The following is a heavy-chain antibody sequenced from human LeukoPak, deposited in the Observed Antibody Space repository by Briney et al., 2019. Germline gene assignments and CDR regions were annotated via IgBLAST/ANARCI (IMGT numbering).Heavy chain of an antibody. D-gene: IGHD6-6*01. CDR1: GGSFSGYY. V-gene: IGHV4-34*01. J-gene: IGHJ4*02. Sequence: KASETLSLTCAVYGGSFSGYYWSWIRQPPGKGLEWIGEINHSGSTNYNPSLKSRVTISVDTSKNQFSLKLSSVTAADTAVYFCARAEYSSSPPDYWGQGTLVTVSS. CDR3: ARAEYSSSPPDY. CDR2: INHSGST.